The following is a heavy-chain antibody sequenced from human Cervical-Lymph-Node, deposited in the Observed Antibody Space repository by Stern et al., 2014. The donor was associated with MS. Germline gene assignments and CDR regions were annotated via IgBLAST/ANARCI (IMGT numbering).Heavy chain of an antibody. V-gene: IGHV3-30-3*01. CDR2: ISYDGDNK. J-gene: IGHJ4*02. CDR1: GFTFSTYA. D-gene: IGHD5-24*01. Sequence: MQLVESGGGVVQPGGSLRLSCAASGFTFSTYAMHWVRQTPGKGLQWLAVISYDGDNKYYADSLRGRFTISRDNSKNTLYLQMTGLMIEDTSLYYCAREGKMATTDYWGQGTLVSVSS. CDR3: AREGKMATTDY.